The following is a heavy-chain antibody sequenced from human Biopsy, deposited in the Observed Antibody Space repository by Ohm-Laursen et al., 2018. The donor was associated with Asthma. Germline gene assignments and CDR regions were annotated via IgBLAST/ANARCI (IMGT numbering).Heavy chain of an antibody. CDR2: VNTGNGDT. CDR1: GYNFISFA. CDR3: ARTYYDSLTGQVKDVFGV. Sequence: ASVKVSCKASGYNFISFAIHWVRQAPGQRLEWMGWVNTGNGDTKYPQKFQGRVTITRDTSASTAYMELRSLRSEDTATYYCARTYYDSLTGQVKDVFGVWGQGTMVTVSS. J-gene: IGHJ3*01. V-gene: IGHV1-3*04. D-gene: IGHD3-9*01.